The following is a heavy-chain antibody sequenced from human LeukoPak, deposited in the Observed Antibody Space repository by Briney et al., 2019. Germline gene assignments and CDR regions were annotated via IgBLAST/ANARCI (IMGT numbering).Heavy chain of an antibody. CDR2: INHSGST. D-gene: IGHD3-16*01. V-gene: IGHV4-34*01. Sequence: GSLRLSCAASGFTFSNYDMSWVRQAPGKGLEWIGEINHSGSTNYNPSLKSRVTISVDTSKNQFSLKLNSVTAADTAVYYCARHYGPWGQGTLVTVSS. CDR1: GFTFSNYD. J-gene: IGHJ5*02. CDR3: ARHYGP.